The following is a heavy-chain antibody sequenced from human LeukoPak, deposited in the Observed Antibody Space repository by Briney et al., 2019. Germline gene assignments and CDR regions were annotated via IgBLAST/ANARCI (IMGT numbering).Heavy chain of an antibody. CDR2: IRYDGSNK. V-gene: IGHV3-30*02. CDR3: GRDGWEIRLATGY. CDR1: GFTFSSYG. D-gene: IGHD1-26*01. J-gene: IGHJ4*02. Sequence: GGSLRLSCAASGFTFSSYGMHWVRQAPGKGLEWVAFIRYDGSNKYYADSVKGRFTISRDNSKNTLFLEMNSLRAEDTAVYYCGRDGWEIRLATGYWGQGTLVTVSS.